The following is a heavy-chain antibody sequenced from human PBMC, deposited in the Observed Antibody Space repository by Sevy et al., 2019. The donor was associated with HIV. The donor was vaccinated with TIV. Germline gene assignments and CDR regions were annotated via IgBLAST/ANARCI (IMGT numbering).Heavy chain of an antibody. CDR1: GFTFSSYW. V-gene: IGHV3-7*01. CDR2: IKQDGSEK. Sequence: GESLKISCAASGFTFSSYWMSWVRQAPGKGLEWVANIKQDGSEKYYVDSVKGRFTISRDNAKNSLYLQMNSLRAEDTAVYYCARGTARRSPFDYWGQGTLVTVSS. J-gene: IGHJ4*02. CDR3: ARGTARRSPFDY. D-gene: IGHD6-6*01.